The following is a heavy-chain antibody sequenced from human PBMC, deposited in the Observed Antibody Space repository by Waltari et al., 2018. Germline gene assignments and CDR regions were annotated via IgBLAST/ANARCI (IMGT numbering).Heavy chain of an antibody. CDR2: VYYDGES. J-gene: IGHJ4*02. Sequence: QVHLQESAPGLVKPSETLSLTCTVAGASLTTGGFYWGWVRQRPGKGLEWIGYVYYDGESFVSPSLTSRIVISLDKTKNQFSLNVGSVTAADTATYFCVRATAGAASPFDYWGKGTLVTVSS. D-gene: IGHD6-19*01. CDR3: VRATAGAASPFDY. V-gene: IGHV4-31*03. CDR1: GASLTTGGFY.